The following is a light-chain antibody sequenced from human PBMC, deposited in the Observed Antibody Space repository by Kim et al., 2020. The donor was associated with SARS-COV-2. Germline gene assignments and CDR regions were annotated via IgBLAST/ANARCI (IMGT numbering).Light chain of an antibody. Sequence: GQRVTLSCIGSSSNIGAGFDVHRYQHLPGTAPKLLIYGNSNRPSGVPDRFSGSKSGTSASLAITGLQADDEADYYCQSYDNTLYAIFGGGTQLTVL. CDR3: QSYDNTLYAI. CDR2: GNS. V-gene: IGLV1-40*01. CDR1: SSNIGAGFD. J-gene: IGLJ2*01.